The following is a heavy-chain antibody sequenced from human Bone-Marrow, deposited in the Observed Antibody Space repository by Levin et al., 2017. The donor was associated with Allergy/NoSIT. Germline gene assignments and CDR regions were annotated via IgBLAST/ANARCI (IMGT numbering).Heavy chain of an antibody. Sequence: SETLSLTCTVSGDSVSSGNYYWSWIRQPPGKGPEWIGCVHYGGSTNYNPSLKTRVTISMDTSKNQISLKLSSVTAADPAVYYWARTWVQLLLGWFDPWGQGTLVTVSS. V-gene: IGHV4-61*01. CDR1: GDSVSSGNYY. J-gene: IGHJ5*02. CDR3: ARTWVQLLLGWFDP. D-gene: IGHD5-24*01. CDR2: VHYGGST.